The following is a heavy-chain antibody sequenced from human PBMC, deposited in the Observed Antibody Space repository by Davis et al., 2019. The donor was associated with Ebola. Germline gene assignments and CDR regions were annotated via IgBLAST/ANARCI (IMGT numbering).Heavy chain of an antibody. CDR2: IIPILGIA. V-gene: IGHV1-69*04. D-gene: IGHD6-13*01. CDR1: GGTFSIYA. CDR3: ARDREGAAADPYYFDY. J-gene: IGHJ4*02. Sequence: SVQVSCKASGGTFSIYAISWVRQAPGQGLEWMGRIIPILGIANYAQKFQGRVTITADESTSTAYMELSSLRSEDTAVYYCARDREGAAADPYYFDYWGQGTLVTVSS.